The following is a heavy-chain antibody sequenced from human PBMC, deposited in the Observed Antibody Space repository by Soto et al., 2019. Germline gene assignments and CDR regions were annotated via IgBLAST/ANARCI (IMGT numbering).Heavy chain of an antibody. J-gene: IGHJ6*02. CDR1: GFTFSHYE. D-gene: IGHD1-1*01. CDR3: VRDATGTTYSSYGMDV. Sequence: EVQLVESGGGVVRPGGSLRLSCAASGFTFSHYEINWVRQPPGKGLEWVSYSSTSGSTKYYADSVKGRFTISRDNAKNSLYLQMNSLRAEYTAVYYCVRDATGTTYSSYGMDVWGQGTTVTVSS. V-gene: IGHV3-48*03. CDR2: SSTSGSTK.